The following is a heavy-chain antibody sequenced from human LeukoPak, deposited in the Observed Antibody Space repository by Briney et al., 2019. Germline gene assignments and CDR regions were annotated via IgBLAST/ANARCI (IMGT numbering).Heavy chain of an antibody. V-gene: IGHV1-18*01. Sequence: ASVKVSCKASGYTFTSYGISWVRQAPGQGLEWMGWISAYNGNTNYAQKIQGRVTMTTETSTSKAYMELRSLRSDDTAVYYCARDPRVYFVVIPAASAFDIWGQGTMVTVSS. CDR2: ISAYNGNT. CDR1: GYTFTSYG. CDR3: ARDPRVYFVVIPAASAFDI. J-gene: IGHJ3*02. D-gene: IGHD2-2*01.